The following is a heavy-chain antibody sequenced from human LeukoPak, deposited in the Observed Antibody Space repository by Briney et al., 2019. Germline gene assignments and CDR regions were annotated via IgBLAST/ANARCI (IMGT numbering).Heavy chain of an antibody. V-gene: IGHV1-2*02. CDR1: GYTFTGYY. CDR2: INPNSGGT. J-gene: IGHJ5*02. D-gene: IGHD4-17*01. CDR3: ARPFYGDYVGTWFDP. Sequence: GASVKVSCKASGYTFTGYYMHWVRQAPGQGLEWMGWINPNSGGTNYAQKFQGRVTMTRDTSISTAYMELRSLRSDDTAVYYCARPFYGDYVGTWFDPWGQGTLVTVSS.